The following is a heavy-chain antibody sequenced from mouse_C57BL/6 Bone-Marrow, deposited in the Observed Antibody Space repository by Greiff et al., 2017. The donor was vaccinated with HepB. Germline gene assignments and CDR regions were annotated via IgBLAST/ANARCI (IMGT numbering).Heavy chain of an antibody. J-gene: IGHJ2*01. CDR3: TRGYDYDYFDY. CDR1: GYTFTDYE. Sequence: QVTLKVSGAELVRPGASVTLSCKASGYTFTDYEMHWVKQTPVHGLEWIGAIDPETGGTAYNQKFKGKAILTADKSSSTAYMELRSLTSEDSAVYYCTRGYDYDYFDYWGQGTTLTVSS. CDR2: IDPETGGT. D-gene: IGHD2-4*01. V-gene: IGHV1-15*01.